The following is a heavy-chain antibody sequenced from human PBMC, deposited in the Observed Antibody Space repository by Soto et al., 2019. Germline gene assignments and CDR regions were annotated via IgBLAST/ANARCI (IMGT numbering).Heavy chain of an antibody. V-gene: IGHV3-23*01. CDR2: ISGSGGST. D-gene: IGHD4-17*01. J-gene: IGHJ4*02. Sequence: GGSLRLSCAASGFTFSSYAMSLVRQAPGKGLEWVSAISGSGGSTYYADSVKGRFTISRDNSKNTLYLQMNSLRAEDTAVYYCAKDNVDYGGNSPGVVYFDYWGQGTLVTAPQ. CDR3: AKDNVDYGGNSPGVVYFDY. CDR1: GFTFSSYA.